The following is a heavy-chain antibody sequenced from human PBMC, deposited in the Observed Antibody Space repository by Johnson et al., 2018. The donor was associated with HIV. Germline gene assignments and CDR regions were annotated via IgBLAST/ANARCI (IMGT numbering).Heavy chain of an antibody. D-gene: IGHD3-22*01. V-gene: IGHV3-33*06. CDR3: AKDVGNYWPNAFDI. J-gene: IGHJ3*02. CDR1: GFTFSSYG. Sequence: VQLVESGGGVVQPGRSLRLSCAASGFTFSSYGMHWVRQAPGKGLEWVAVIWYDGSNKYYADSVNGRFTISRDNSKNTLYLQMNSLRAEDTAVYYCAKDVGNYWPNAFDIWGQGTTVTVSS. CDR2: IWYDGSNK.